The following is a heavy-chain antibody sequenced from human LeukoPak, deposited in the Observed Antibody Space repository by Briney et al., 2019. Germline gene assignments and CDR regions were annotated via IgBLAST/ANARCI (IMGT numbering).Heavy chain of an antibody. Sequence: GGSLRLSCAASGFTFSSYAMSWVRQAPGKGLEWVSAISGSGGSTYYADSVKGRFTISRDNAKNSLYLQMNSLRAEDTAVYYCASPLGVHSHYFDYWGQGTLVTVSS. CDR1: GFTFSSYA. V-gene: IGHV3-23*01. CDR2: ISGSGGST. D-gene: IGHD2-8*01. CDR3: ASPLGVHSHYFDY. J-gene: IGHJ4*02.